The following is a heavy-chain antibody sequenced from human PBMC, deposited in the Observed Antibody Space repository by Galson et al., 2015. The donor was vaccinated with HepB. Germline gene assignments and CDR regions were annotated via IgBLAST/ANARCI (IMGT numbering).Heavy chain of an antibody. V-gene: IGHV4-39*07. J-gene: IGHJ4*02. D-gene: IGHD6-13*01. Sequence: ETLSLTCTVSGGSISSSSYYWGWIRQPPGKGLEWIGSIYYSGSTYYNPSLKSRVTISVDTSKNQFSLKLSSVTAADTAVYYCARVAAAAPSSPFDYWGQGTLVTVSS. CDR2: IYYSGST. CDR3: ARVAAAAPSSPFDY. CDR1: GGSISSSSYY.